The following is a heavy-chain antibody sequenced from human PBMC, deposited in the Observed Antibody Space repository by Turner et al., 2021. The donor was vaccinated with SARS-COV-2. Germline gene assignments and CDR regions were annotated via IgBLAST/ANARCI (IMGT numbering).Heavy chain of an antibody. CDR3: ARVGGAFDI. J-gene: IGHJ3*02. D-gene: IGHD3-16*01. Sequence: QVQLVQSGAEMKKPGASVQVSCKASGYTFSSYYMHWVRQAPGQGLEWMGIINPSGGSTAYAQRFQGRVTMTRDTSTSTLYMELSSLRSEDTAVYYCARVGGAFDIWGQGTMVIVSS. CDR2: INPSGGST. CDR1: GYTFSSYY. V-gene: IGHV1-46*01.